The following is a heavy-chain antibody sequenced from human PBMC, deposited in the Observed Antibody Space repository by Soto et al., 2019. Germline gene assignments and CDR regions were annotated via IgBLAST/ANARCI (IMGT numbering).Heavy chain of an antibody. J-gene: IGHJ3*02. V-gene: IGHV4-31*03. Sequence: QVQLQESGPGLVKPSQTLSVTCTVSGGSLSSDNFFWSWVRQHPETGLEWVGYIYHTGAAYYNPSLKSRLTISLDTSKNRFSLSLISVTAADTAVYYCAREVISPATSDAFDIWCQGTMVTVSS. CDR1: GGSLSSDNFF. CDR2: IYHTGAA. D-gene: IGHD1-26*01. CDR3: AREVISPATSDAFDI.